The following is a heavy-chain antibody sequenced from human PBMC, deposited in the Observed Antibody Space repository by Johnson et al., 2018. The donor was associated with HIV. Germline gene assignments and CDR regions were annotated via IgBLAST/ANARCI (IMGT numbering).Heavy chain of an antibody. CDR2: ISWNSGSI. V-gene: IGHV3-9*01. Sequence: EVQLVESGGTLVQPGGSLRLSCAASGFILDDYAMHWVRQAPGKGLEWVSGISWNSGSIGYADSVKGRFTISRDNAKNSLYLQMNSLRAEDTAVYYCARDNSGWVAFDIWGQGTMVTVSS. CDR1: GFILDDYA. D-gene: IGHD6-19*01. CDR3: ARDNSGWVAFDI. J-gene: IGHJ3*02.